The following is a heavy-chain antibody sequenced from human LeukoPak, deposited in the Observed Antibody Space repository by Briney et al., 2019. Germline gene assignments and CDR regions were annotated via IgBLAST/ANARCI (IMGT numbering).Heavy chain of an antibody. D-gene: IGHD6-13*01. V-gene: IGHV3-49*04. CDR1: GFTFGDYA. Sequence: PGGSLRLSCTASGFTFGDYAMSWVRQAPGKGLEWVGFIRSKAYGGTTEYAASVKGRFTISRDDSKSIAYLQMNSLKTEDTAVYYCTRVVAAAGPGLYYYYYGMDVWGQGTTVTASS. CDR3: TRVVAAAGPGLYYYYYGMDV. CDR2: IRSKAYGGTT. J-gene: IGHJ6*02.